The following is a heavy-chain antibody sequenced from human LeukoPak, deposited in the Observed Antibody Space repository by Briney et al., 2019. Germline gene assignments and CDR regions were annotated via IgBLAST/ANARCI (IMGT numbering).Heavy chain of an antibody. CDR2: IWYDGSNT. J-gene: IGHJ5*02. CDR1: GFTFSSYG. CDR3: ARGSGSSSLNWFDP. D-gene: IGHD6-6*01. Sequence: GGSLRLSCAASGFTFSSYGMHWVRQAPDKGLEWMAVIWYDGSNTYYADSVKGRFTISRDNSKNTLYLQMNSLRAEDTAVYYCARGSGSSSLNWFDPWGQGTLVTVSS. V-gene: IGHV3-33*01.